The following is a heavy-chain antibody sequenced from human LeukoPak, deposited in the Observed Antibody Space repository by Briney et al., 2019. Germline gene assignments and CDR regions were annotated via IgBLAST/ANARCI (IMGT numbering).Heavy chain of an antibody. V-gene: IGHV3-23*01. CDR3: ARRAGAYSHPYDY. D-gene: IGHD4/OR15-4a*01. CDR1: GFIFSNYG. J-gene: IGHJ4*02. CDR2: ISGSGGST. Sequence: GGSLRLSCAASGFIFSNYGMSWVRQAPGKGLEWVSVISGSGGSTYYADSVKGRFTISRDNSKNTLYLQMNSLRAEDTAVYYCARRAGAYSHPYDYWGQGTLVTVSS.